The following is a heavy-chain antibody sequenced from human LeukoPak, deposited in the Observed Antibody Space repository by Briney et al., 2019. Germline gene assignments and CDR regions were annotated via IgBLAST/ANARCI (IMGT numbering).Heavy chain of an antibody. J-gene: IGHJ4*02. D-gene: IGHD3-3*01. CDR2: ISAYNGDT. CDR3: ARDDFWSGYPPFDY. V-gene: IGHV1-18*01. Sequence: ASVKVSXKASGYTFTSYGISWVRQAPGQGLEWMGWISAYNGDTNYAQKLQGRVTMTTDTSTSIAYMELRSLRSDDTAVYYCARDDFWSGYPPFDYWGQGTLVTVSS. CDR1: GYTFTSYG.